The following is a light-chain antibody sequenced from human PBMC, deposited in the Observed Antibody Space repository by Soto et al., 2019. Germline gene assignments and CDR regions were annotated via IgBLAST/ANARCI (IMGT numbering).Light chain of an antibody. CDR3: QQYGTSFWT. Sequence: EIVLTQSPGTLSLSPGERATLSCRASQSVRNNYLAWYQQKPGQAPRLLIHGASNRATGIPDRFSGSGSGTDFTLTISRLEPEDFAVFYCQQYGTSFWTFGQGTKVEIK. CDR1: QSVRNNY. CDR2: GAS. J-gene: IGKJ1*01. V-gene: IGKV3-20*01.